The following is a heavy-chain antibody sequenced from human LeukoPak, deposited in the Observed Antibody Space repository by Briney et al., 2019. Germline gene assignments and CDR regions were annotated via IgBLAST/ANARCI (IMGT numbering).Heavy chain of an antibody. J-gene: IGHJ3*02. V-gene: IGHV3-53*01. CDR3: ARVGVVPAAIPDGFDI. CDR2: IYSGGST. D-gene: IGHD2-2*01. CDR1: GFTVSSNY. Sequence: GGSLRLSCAASGFTVSSNYMSWVRQAPGKGLEWVSVIYSGGSTYYADSVKGRFTISRDNSKNTLYLQMNSLTAEDTAVYYCARVGVVPAAIPDGFDIWGQGAMVTVSS.